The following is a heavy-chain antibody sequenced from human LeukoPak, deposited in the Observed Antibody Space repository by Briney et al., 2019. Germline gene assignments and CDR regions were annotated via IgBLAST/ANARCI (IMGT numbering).Heavy chain of an antibody. CDR3: ASSTFRYDYVSTIDY. CDR1: GGSISSYY. V-gene: IGHV4-59*01. J-gene: IGHJ4*02. D-gene: IGHD3-16*01. CDR2: IYYSGST. Sequence: SETLSLTCTVSGGSISSYYWSWIRQPPGKGLEWIGYIYYSGSTNYNPSLKSRVTISVDTSKNQFSLKLSSVTAADTAVYYCASSTFRYDYVSTIDYWGQGTLVTVSS.